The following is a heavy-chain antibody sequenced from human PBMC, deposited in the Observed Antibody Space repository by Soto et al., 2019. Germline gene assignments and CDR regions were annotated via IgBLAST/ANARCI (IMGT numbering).Heavy chain of an antibody. J-gene: IGHJ4*02. CDR2: IIPIFGTA. V-gene: IGHV1-69*13. CDR1: GGTFSSYA. D-gene: IGHD1-7*01. CDR3: ARSHTPNYGRGYYFDY. Sequence: AVKVSCKASGGTFSSYAISWVRQAPGQGLEWMGGIIPIFGTANYAQKFQGRVTITADESTSTAYMELSSLRSEDTAVYYCARSHTPNYGRGYYFDYWGQGTLVTVSS.